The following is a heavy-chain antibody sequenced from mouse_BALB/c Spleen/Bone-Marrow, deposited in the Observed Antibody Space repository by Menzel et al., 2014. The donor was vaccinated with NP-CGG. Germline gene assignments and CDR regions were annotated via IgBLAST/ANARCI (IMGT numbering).Heavy chain of an antibody. V-gene: IGHV1S56*01. J-gene: IGHJ4*01. CDR2: IYPGNVNT. Sequence: LVESGPELVKPGSSVRISCKASGYTFTSYYIHWVKQRPGQGLEWIGWIYPGNVNTNYNEKFEDKATLTADKSSSTAYMHLSSLTSEDSAVYFCARGDYYRSPMDYRGQGTSVTVSS. CDR1: GYTFTSYY. D-gene: IGHD2-14*01. CDR3: ARGDYYRSPMDY.